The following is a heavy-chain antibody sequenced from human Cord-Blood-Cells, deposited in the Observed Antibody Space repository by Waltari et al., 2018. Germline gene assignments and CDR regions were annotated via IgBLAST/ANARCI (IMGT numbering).Heavy chain of an antibody. CDR1: GFTFSSYS. J-gene: IGHJ4*02. CDR2: ISSSSSYI. Sequence: EVQLVESGGGLVKPGGSLRLSCAASGFTFSSYSMNWVRRAPGKGLEWVSSISSSSSYIYYADSVKGRFTISRDNAKNSLYLQMNSLRAEDTAVYYCARDRNGGNYFDYWGQGTLVTVSS. D-gene: IGHD2-15*01. CDR3: ARDRNGGNYFDY. V-gene: IGHV3-21*01.